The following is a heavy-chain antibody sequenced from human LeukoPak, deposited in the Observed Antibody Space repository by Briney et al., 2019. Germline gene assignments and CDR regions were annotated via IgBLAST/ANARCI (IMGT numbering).Heavy chain of an antibody. V-gene: IGHV3-30*18. CDR2: ISYDGSNK. Sequence: GRTLRLSCAASGFTFSSYGMHWVRQAPGKGVEGVAVISYDGSNKYYADSVKGRFTISRDNSKNTLYLQMNSLRAEDTAVYYCAKDRNYDFWSGYLPLDYWGQGTLVTVSS. CDR1: GFTFSSYG. D-gene: IGHD3-3*01. J-gene: IGHJ4*02. CDR3: AKDRNYDFWSGYLPLDY.